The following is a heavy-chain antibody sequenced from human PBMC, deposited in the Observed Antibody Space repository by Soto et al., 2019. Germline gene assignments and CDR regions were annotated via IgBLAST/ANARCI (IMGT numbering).Heavy chain of an antibody. J-gene: IGHJ6*02. CDR3: ARDKTYGSGSRLYYYYGMDV. Sequence: TSETLSLTCTVSGGSISSYYWSWIRQPPGKGLEWIGYIYYSGSTNYNPSLKSRVTISVDTSKNQFSLKLSSVTAADTAVYYCARDKTYGSGSRLYYYYGMDVWGQGTTVTVSS. D-gene: IGHD3-10*01. CDR1: GGSISSYY. CDR2: IYYSGST. V-gene: IGHV4-59*01.